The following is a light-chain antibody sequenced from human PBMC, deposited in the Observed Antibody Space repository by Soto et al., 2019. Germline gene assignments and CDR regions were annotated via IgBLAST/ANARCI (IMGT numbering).Light chain of an antibody. CDR1: SSDVGVYNY. CDR3: SSYTSSSTRV. J-gene: IGLJ2*01. V-gene: IGLV2-14*01. Sequence: QSALTQPASVSGSPGQSITISCTGTSSDVGVYNYVSWYQQHPGKAPKLMIYDVSNRPSWVSNRFSGSKSGNTASLTISGLQAEDEADYYCSSYTSSSTRVFGGGTKLTVL. CDR2: DVS.